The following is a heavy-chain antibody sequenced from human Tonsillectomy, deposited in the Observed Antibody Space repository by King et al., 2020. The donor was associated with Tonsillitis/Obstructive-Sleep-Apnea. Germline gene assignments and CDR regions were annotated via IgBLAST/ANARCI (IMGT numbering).Heavy chain of an antibody. CDR3: ARRSPGRRDFDY. CDR2: MHYNGGS. J-gene: IGHJ4*02. CDR1: GGSVSSNY. Sequence: QLQESGPGLVKPSETLSLTCTVAGGSVSSNYGTWIRQPPGKGLEWIGYMHYNGGSNSNPSLRSRVPFSVDTSKNQFSLKLNSVTSADSGVYYFARRSPGRRDFDYWGQGTLVTVSS. V-gene: IGHV4-59*02.